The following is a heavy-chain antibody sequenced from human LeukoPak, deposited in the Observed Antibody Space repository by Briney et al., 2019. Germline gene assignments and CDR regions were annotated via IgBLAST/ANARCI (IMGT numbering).Heavy chain of an antibody. CDR3: ARDATMVPLYYYYYMDV. CDR2: IRYDGSNK. D-gene: IGHD3-10*01. V-gene: IGHV3-30*02. CDR1: GFTFSSYG. Sequence: PGGSLRLSCAASGFTFSSYGMHWVRQAPGKGLEWVAFIRYDGSNKYYADSVKGRFTISRDNSKNTLYLQMNSLRAEDTAVYYCARDATMVPLYYYYYMDVWGKGTTFTVSS. J-gene: IGHJ6*03.